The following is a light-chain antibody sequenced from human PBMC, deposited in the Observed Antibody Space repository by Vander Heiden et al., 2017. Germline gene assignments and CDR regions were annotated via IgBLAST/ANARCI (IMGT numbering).Light chain of an antibody. CDR1: SRDVGGYNY. Sequence: QSALTQPASVSGSPGPSITISCTGTSRDVGGYNYVSWYQQHPGKAPKLMIYDVMNRPAGVSNRFSGSKSGTTASLTISGLQAEDDADYYCSSYTSSSTFVFGGGTKLTVL. J-gene: IGLJ2*01. V-gene: IGLV2-14*01. CDR3: SSYTSSSTFV. CDR2: DVM.